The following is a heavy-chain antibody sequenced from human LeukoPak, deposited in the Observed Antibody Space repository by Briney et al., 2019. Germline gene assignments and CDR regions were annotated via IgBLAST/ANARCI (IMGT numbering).Heavy chain of an antibody. CDR3: ARSRDYDHIWGNYRYFDY. Sequence: SETLSLTCAASGGSFSGYYWSWIRQPPGKGLEWIGEINHSGNTIYNPSLKSRVTISVDTSTNQFSLKLSSVTAADTAVYYCARSRDYDHIWGNYRYFDYWGQGTLVTVSS. D-gene: IGHD3-16*02. J-gene: IGHJ4*02. V-gene: IGHV4-34*01. CDR2: INHSGNT. CDR1: GGSFSGYY.